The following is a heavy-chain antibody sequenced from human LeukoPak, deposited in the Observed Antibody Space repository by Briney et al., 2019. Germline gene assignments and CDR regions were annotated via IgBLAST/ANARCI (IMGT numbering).Heavy chain of an antibody. D-gene: IGHD4-17*01. V-gene: IGHV3-30*03. CDR1: GFTFSSYG. Sequence: PGGSLRLSCAASGFTFSSYGMHWVRQAPGKGLEWVAVISYDGSNKYYADSVKGRFTISRDNSKNTLYLQMNSLRAEDTAVYYCARVTSRPGAYGDHFDYWGQGTLVTVSS. CDR3: ARVTSRPGAYGDHFDY. CDR2: ISYDGSNK. J-gene: IGHJ4*02.